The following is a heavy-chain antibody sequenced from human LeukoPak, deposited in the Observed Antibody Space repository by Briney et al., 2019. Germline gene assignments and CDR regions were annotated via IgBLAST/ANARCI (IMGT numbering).Heavy chain of an antibody. D-gene: IGHD3-22*01. CDR2: IHSGGST. Sequence: GGSLRLSCAASGFTVSSNFMSWVRQAPGKGLEWVSVIHSGGSTYYADSVKGRFTISRDNSKNTLYLLMNSLRAEDAAVYYCASEIPSSVKYYFDYWGQGTLVTVSS. CDR1: GFTVSSNF. CDR3: ASEIPSSVKYYFDY. V-gene: IGHV3-66*01. J-gene: IGHJ4*02.